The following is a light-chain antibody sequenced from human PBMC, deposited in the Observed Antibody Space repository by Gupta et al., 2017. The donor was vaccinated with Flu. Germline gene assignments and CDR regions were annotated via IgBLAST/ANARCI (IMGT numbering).Light chain of an antibody. CDR3: QQYDYYWT. J-gene: IGKJ1*01. V-gene: IGKV1-5*03. Sequence: STSTLSASVGDRVTITCRASQSISNRLAWYQQKAGKPPKILIYKASTLEGGVPSRFSGSGSGTQFTLTISSLQPDDFATYYCQQYDYYWTFGQGTKVEI. CDR1: QSISNR. CDR2: KAS.